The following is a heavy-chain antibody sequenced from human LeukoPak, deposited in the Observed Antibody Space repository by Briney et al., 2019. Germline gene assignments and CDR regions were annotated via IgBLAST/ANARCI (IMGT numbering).Heavy chain of an antibody. V-gene: IGHV1-18*01. D-gene: IGHD2-2*01. J-gene: IGHJ4*02. CDR1: GYTFTSYG. CDR2: ISAYNGNT. CDR3: ARDQRGDIVVVPAAIPLFDY. Sequence: ASVRVSCKASGYTFTSYGISWVRQAPGQGLEWMGWISAYNGNTNYAQKLQGRVTMTTDTSTSTAYMELRSLRSDDTAVYYCARDQRGDIVVVPAAIPLFDYWGQGTLVTVSS.